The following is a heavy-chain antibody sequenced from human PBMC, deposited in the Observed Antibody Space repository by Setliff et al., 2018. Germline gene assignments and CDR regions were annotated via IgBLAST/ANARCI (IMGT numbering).Heavy chain of an antibody. V-gene: IGHV1-46*01. CDR1: GYSFIRYY. D-gene: IGHD2-15*01. Sequence: ASVKVSCKTSGYSFIRYYMYWVRQAPGQGLEWMGLIDVSGGSASYEQKFQGRVTMTRDTSTGTVYMELTSLKSEDTAVYYCAISSLSICSGGSCPNAFDIWGQGTLVTVSS. CDR2: IDVSGGSA. CDR3: AISSLSICSGGSCPNAFDI. J-gene: IGHJ3*02.